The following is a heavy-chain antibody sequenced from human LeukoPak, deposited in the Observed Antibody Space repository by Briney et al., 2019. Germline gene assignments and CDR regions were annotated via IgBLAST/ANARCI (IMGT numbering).Heavy chain of an antibody. CDR3: STYRVGDQWMIPNY. CDR1: GFTFSAYA. CDR2: IGSDNKP. J-gene: IGHJ4*02. V-gene: IGHV3-23*05. Sequence: PGGSLRLSCEASGFTFSAYAMTWVRQAPRKGLEWVSSIGSDNKPHYSESVKGRFAISRDNSKNMLFLQLNSLRAEDTAVYYCSTYRVGDQWMIPNYWGQGTLVTVSS. D-gene: IGHD6-19*01.